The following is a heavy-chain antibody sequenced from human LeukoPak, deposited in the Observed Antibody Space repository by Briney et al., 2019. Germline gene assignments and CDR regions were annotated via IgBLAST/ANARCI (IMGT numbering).Heavy chain of an antibody. CDR2: ISAYNGNT. CDR1: GYTFTSYG. V-gene: IGHV1-18*01. CDR3: ARLRLAATVVTYFDY. Sequence: ASAKVSCKASGYTFTSYGISWVRQAPGQGLEWMGWISAYNGNTNYAQKLQGRVTMTTDTSTSTAYMELRSLRSDDTAVYYCARLRLAATVVTYFDYWGQGTLVTVSS. D-gene: IGHD4-23*01. J-gene: IGHJ4*02.